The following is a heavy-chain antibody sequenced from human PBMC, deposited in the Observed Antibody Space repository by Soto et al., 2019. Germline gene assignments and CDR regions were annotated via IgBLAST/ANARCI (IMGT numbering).Heavy chain of an antibody. D-gene: IGHD5-18*01. J-gene: IGHJ4*02. CDR2: IKSKTDGGTR. CDR3: TTVSLRIQLWFGGDFDY. CDR1: GFTFSNAW. V-gene: IGHV3-15*01. Sequence: EVQLVESGGGLVKPGGSLRLSCAASGFTFSNAWMSWVRQAPGKGLEWVGRIKSKTDGGTRDYAAPVRGRFTISRDDSKNTLYLQMNSLKTEDTAVYYCTTVSLRIQLWFGGDFDYWGQGTLVTVSS.